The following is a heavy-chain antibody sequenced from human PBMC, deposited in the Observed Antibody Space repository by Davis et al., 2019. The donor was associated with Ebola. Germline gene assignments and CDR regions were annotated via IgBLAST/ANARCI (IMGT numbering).Heavy chain of an antibody. CDR2: IYPGDSDI. V-gene: IGHV5-51*01. J-gene: IGHJ4*02. Sequence: PGGSLRLSCKGSGYSFTSYWIGWVRQMPGKGLEWLGIIYPGDSDIRYSPSFRGQVTISVDKSISTAYLQWSSLKASDTAMYYCATQHLMSLDFWGRGTLVTVSS. CDR3: ATQHLMSLDF. D-gene: IGHD3-10*02. CDR1: GYSFTSYW.